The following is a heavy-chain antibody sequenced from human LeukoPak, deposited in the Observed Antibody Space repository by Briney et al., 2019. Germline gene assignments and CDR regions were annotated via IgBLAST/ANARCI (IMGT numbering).Heavy chain of an antibody. J-gene: IGHJ3*02. Sequence: SETLSLTCTVSAYSISDGWVWGMIRQPPGKGLEWIGSIYYSGSTYYNPSLKSRVTISVDTSKNQFSLKLSSVTAADTAVYYCATWGLSGSYFWPGTDAFDIWGQGTMVTVSS. D-gene: IGHD1-26*01. CDR2: IYYSGST. CDR3: ATWGLSGSYFWPGTDAFDI. CDR1: AYSISDGWV. V-gene: IGHV4-38-2*02.